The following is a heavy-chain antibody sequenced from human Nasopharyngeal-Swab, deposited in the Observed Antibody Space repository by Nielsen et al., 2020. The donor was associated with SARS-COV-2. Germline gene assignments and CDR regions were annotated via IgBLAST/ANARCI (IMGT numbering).Heavy chain of an antibody. Sequence: GESLKISCAASGFTFSSYSMNWVRQAPGKGLEWVSSISSSSSYINYADSVKGRFTISRDNAKNSLYLQMNSLSAEDTAVYYCAREYQLLAPLDYWGQGTLVTVSS. CDR3: AREYQLLAPLDY. CDR1: GFTFSSYS. V-gene: IGHV3-21*01. CDR2: ISSSSSYI. J-gene: IGHJ4*02. D-gene: IGHD2-2*01.